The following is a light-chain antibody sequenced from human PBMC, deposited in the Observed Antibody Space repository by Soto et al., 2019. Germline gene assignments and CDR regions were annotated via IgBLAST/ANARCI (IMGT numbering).Light chain of an antibody. V-gene: IGKV3-20*01. J-gene: IGKJ4*01. CDR3: QQYGSSPLP. CDR1: QYVSTTF. CDR2: GTS. Sequence: EIVLTQSPGTLSLSPGERATLSCRASQYVSTTFFAWYQQKPGQAPRLLIYGTSNRATGIPDRFSGSGSGTDFTLTISRPEPEDFAVYYCQQYGSSPLPFGGGTKVDIK.